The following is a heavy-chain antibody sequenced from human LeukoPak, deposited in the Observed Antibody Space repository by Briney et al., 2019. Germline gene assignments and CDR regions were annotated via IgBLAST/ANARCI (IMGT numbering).Heavy chain of an antibody. D-gene: IGHD5-12*01. CDR3: ARDAGGYRP. Sequence: PSETLSLTCTVSGGSISGYYWSWIRQPPGKGLEWIGYIYYSGSTNYNPSLKSRVTISVDTSKNQFSLKLSSVTAADTAVYYCARDAGGYRPWGQGTLVTVSS. CDR2: IYYSGST. J-gene: IGHJ5*02. CDR1: GGSISGYY. V-gene: IGHV4-59*01.